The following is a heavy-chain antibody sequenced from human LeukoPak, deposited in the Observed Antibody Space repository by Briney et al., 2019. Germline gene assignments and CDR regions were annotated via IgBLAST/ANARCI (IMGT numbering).Heavy chain of an antibody. Sequence: ASVKVSCKASGYTFTTYAMSWVRQAPGQGLEWLGWISGDNDNIKYAQKFQGRVTMTTDTSTSTAYMELRSLRSDDTAVYYCSRVWYDYYYYMDVWGKGTTVTVSS. J-gene: IGHJ6*03. CDR2: ISGDNDNI. CDR3: SRVWYDYYYYMDV. D-gene: IGHD3-3*01. CDR1: GYTFTTYA. V-gene: IGHV1-18*01.